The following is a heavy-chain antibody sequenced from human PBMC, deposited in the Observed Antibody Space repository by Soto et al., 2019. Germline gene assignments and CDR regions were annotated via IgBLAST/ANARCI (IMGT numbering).Heavy chain of an antibody. CDR3: PRSRSIEALPNYSYGMDV. D-gene: IGHD6-6*01. J-gene: IGHJ6*02. V-gene: IGHV1-18*04. CDR2: ISAYNGNT. Sequence: GDPARVSCKTCGSSFTSSGSNWVRQPPGQGLEWLGWISAYNGNTNYAQKLQGRVTMTTDTSTSTADMELRSLRSAGTACYYCPRSRSIEALPNYSYGMDVCGQRTTVTVS. CDR1: GSSFTSSG.